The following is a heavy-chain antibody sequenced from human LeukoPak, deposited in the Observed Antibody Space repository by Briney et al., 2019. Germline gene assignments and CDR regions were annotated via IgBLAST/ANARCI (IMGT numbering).Heavy chain of an antibody. CDR3: ARQEYSYGHDY. CDR1: GGSISSSSYY. V-gene: IGHV4-39*01. CDR2: IYYSGST. J-gene: IGHJ4*02. D-gene: IGHD5-18*01. Sequence: PSETLSLACTVSGGSISSSSYYWGWIRQPPGKGLEWIGSIYYSGSTYYNPSLKSRVTISVDTSKNQFSLKLSSVTAADTAVYYCARQEYSYGHDYWGQGTLVAASS.